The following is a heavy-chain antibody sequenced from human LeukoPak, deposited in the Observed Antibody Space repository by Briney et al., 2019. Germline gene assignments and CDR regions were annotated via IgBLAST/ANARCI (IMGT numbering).Heavy chain of an antibody. J-gene: IGHJ6*02. CDR3: AKNGYDFWSGYYPTRYYYYYGMDV. CDR1: GFTFSDYY. V-gene: IGHV3-11*01. CDR2: ISSSGSTI. Sequence: PGGSLRLSCAASGFTFSDYYMSWIRQAPGKGLEWVSYISSSGSTIYYADSVKGRFTISRDNAKNSLYLQMNSLRAEDTAVYYCAKNGYDFWSGYYPTRYYYYYGMDVWGQGTTVTVSS. D-gene: IGHD3-3*01.